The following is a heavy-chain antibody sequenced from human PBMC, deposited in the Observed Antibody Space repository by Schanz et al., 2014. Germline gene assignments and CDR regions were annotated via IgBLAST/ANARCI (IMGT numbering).Heavy chain of an antibody. Sequence: EVQLVESGGGLIKPGGSLRLSCLASGFTFSTTWMNWVRQAPGKGLEWVGRIKSRIHGGTTDYAAPVKGRFTISRDDSKHTVYLQMDSLKTEDTALYYCTTAHYSSNYETLDYWGQGTLVTVSS. CDR2: IKSRIHGGTT. CDR1: GFTFSTTW. D-gene: IGHD6-13*01. CDR3: TTAHYSSNYETLDY. J-gene: IGHJ4*02. V-gene: IGHV3-15*01.